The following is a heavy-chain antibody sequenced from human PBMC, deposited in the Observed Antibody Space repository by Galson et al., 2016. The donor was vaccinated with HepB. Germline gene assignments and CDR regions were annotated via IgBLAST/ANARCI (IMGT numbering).Heavy chain of an antibody. D-gene: IGHD6-6*01. J-gene: IGHJ6*02. V-gene: IGHV3-23*01. CDR2: TRGSGGST. CDR3: AKSIVAAPPNRSYYYYGMDV. Sequence: SLRLSCAASGFTFSSYAMNWVRQAPGKGLEWVSSTRGSGGSTDYADSVKGRFTISRDNSENTLSLQMNSLRAEDTAVYYCAKSIVAAPPNRSYYYYGMDVWGQGTTVTVSS. CDR1: GFTFSSYA.